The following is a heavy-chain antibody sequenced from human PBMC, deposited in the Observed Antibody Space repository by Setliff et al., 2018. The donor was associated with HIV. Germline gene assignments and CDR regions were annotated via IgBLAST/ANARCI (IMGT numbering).Heavy chain of an antibody. V-gene: IGHV4-34*01. CDR1: TESLTRYD. CDR3: ARVRLELRQYWFDS. Sequence: PSETLSLTCAVYTESLTRYDWAWIRQSPEKGLEWIGEIDDSGRIIYNPSLQSRVTMSVDTSKNQFSLKVRSLTAADTAVYYCARVRLELRQYWFDSWGQGRPVTVSS. CDR2: IDDSGRI. J-gene: IGHJ5*01. D-gene: IGHD1-7*01.